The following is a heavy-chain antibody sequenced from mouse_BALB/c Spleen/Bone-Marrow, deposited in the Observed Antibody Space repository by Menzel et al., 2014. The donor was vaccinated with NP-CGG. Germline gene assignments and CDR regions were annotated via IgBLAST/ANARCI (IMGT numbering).Heavy chain of an antibody. D-gene: IGHD1-1*01. CDR2: IDPANGNT. CDR3: ASYYYGRYFDV. Sequence: EVKLMESGAELVKPGASVKLSCTASGFNIKDTYMHWVKQRPEQGLEWIGRIDPANGNTKYDPKFQGKATITADTSSNTAYLHLSSLTSEDTAVYYCASYYYGRYFDVWGAGTTVTVSS. CDR1: GFNIKDTY. V-gene: IGHV14-3*02. J-gene: IGHJ1*01.